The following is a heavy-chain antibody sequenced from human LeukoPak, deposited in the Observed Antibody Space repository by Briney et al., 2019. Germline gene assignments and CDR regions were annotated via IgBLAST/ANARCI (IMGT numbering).Heavy chain of an antibody. J-gene: IGHJ4*02. Sequence: GGSLRLSCAASGFTFSDSTMSWYRQAPGEGLEWVGFIRRKVYGGTAEYAASVKGRFTISRDDSKSIAYLQMDSLKIEDSAVYYCTRGQGLYYWGQGTLVIVSS. CDR3: TRGQGLYY. D-gene: IGHD3/OR15-3a*01. CDR2: IRRKVYGGTA. V-gene: IGHV3-49*03. CDR1: GFTFSDST.